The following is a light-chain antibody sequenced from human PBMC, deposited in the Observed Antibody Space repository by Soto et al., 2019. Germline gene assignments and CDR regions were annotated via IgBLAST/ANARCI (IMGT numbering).Light chain of an antibody. V-gene: IGLV1-36*01. J-gene: IGLJ3*02. Sequence: QSVLTQPPSVSEAPRQRVTISCSGSSSNIGNNAVNWYQQLPGKAPKLLIYYDDLLPSGVSDRFSGSKSGTSASLAISGLQSEDEADYYCAASDDSLNGWVFGGGTKVTVL. CDR3: AASDDSLNGWV. CDR1: SSNIGNNA. CDR2: YDD.